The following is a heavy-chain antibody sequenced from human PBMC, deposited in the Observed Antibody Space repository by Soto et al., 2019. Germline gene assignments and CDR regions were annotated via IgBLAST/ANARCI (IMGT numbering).Heavy chain of an antibody. CDR2: IIPIFGTA. D-gene: IGHD3-22*01. CDR1: GGTFSSYA. Sequence: QVQLVQSGAEVKKPGSSVKVSCKASGGTFSSYAISWVRQAPGQGLEWMGGIIPIFGTANYAQKFQGRVTITADESTSTAYMELSSLRSEDTAVYYCAREPSYYYDSSGYYPEAWGYGMDVWGQGTTVTVSS. CDR3: AREPSYYYDSSGYYPEAWGYGMDV. V-gene: IGHV1-69*01. J-gene: IGHJ6*02.